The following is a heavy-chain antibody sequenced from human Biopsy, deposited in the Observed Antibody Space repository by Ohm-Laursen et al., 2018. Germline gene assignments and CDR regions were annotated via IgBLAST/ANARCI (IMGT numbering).Heavy chain of an antibody. D-gene: IGHD4-11*01. V-gene: IGHV3-30*03. CDR1: GFTFDDYA. Sequence: SLRLSCAASGFTFDDYAMHWVRQAPGKGLEWVAVISYDGSGEYYADSLQGRFIISRDNPKNTVDLQMNSLRAEDTAVYFCARDGKRWDYSTYFSWHFDLWGRGALVTVSS. CDR3: ARDGKRWDYSTYFSWHFDL. J-gene: IGHJ2*01. CDR2: ISYDGSGE.